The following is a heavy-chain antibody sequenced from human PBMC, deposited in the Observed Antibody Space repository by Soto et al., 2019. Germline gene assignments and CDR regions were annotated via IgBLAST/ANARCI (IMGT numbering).Heavy chain of an antibody. Sequence: ASVKVSCKASGYTFTSYGISWVRQAPGQGLDWMGWISAYNGNTKYAQDLQGRVTMTTDTSTSTAYMELRSLRSDDTAVYYCARFSGGSYNTYYFYYGMDVWGQGTTVTV. CDR2: ISAYNGNT. V-gene: IGHV1-18*01. CDR1: GYTFTSYG. J-gene: IGHJ6*02. D-gene: IGHD2-15*01. CDR3: ARFSGGSYNTYYFYYGMDV.